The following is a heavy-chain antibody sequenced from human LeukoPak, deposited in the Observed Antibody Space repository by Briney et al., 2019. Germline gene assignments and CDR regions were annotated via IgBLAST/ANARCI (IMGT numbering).Heavy chain of an antibody. CDR3: AREKQQLTNWFDP. V-gene: IGHV3-11*01. D-gene: IGHD6-13*01. CDR2: ISSSGSTI. Sequence: GGSLRLSCAASGFTFSDYYMSWIRQAPGKGLEWVSYISSSGSTIYYADSVKGRFTISRDNAKNSLYLQMNSLRAEDTAVYYCAREKQQLTNWFDPWGQGTLVTVSS. CDR1: GFTFSDYY. J-gene: IGHJ5*02.